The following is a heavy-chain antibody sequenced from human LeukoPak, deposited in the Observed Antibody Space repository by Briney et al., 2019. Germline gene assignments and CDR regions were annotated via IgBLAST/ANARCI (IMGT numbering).Heavy chain of an antibody. J-gene: IGHJ1*01. CDR1: GGSISSSSYY. CDR3: ARSTVVTRPHQVDAEYFQH. Sequence: SETLSLTCTVSGGSISSSSYYWGWHRQPPGKGREWIGSIYYSRSTYYNPSLKSRVTIAVDTSKNQFSLKLSSVTAADTAVYYCARSTVVTRPHQVDAEYFQHWGQGTLVTVSS. D-gene: IGHD4-23*01. V-gene: IGHV4-39*07. CDR2: IYYSRST.